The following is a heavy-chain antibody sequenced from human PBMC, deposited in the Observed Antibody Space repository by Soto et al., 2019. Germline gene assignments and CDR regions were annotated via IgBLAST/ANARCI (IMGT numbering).Heavy chain of an antibody. J-gene: IGHJ4*02. CDR2: INSDGSST. D-gene: IGHD6-13*01. CDR3: ARGGYSSSWRIDY. CDR1: GFTFSSYW. V-gene: IGHV3-74*01. Sequence: GSLRLSCAASGFTFSSYWMHWVRQAPGKGLVWVSRINSDGSSTSYADSVKGRFTISRDNAKNTLYLQMNSLRAEDTAVYYCARGGYSSSWRIDYWGQGTLVTVSS.